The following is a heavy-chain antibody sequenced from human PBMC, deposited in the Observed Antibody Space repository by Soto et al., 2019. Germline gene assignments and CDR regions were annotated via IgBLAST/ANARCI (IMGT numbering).Heavy chain of an antibody. CDR2: ISAYNGNT. D-gene: IGHD4-17*01. CDR3: ARGDDYGGKVDY. Sequence: GASVKVSCKASGYTFTSYDINWVRQATGQGFEWMGWISAYNGNTNYAQKLQGRVTMTTDTSTSTAYMELRSLRSDDTAVYYCARGDDYGGKVDYWGQGTLVTVSS. J-gene: IGHJ4*02. V-gene: IGHV1-18*01. CDR1: GYTFTSYD.